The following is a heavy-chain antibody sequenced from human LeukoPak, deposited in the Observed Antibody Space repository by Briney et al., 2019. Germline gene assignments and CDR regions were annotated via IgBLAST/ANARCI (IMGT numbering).Heavy chain of an antibody. CDR3: ARDKMAAAGTTLLNWFDP. CDR1: GDSVSSNSAA. V-gene: IGHV6-1*01. D-gene: IGHD6-13*01. J-gene: IGHJ5*02. Sequence: SQTLSLTCAISGDSVSSNSAAWNWIRQSPSRGLEWLGRTYYRSKWYNDYAVSVKSRITINPDTSKNQFSLQLNSVTPEDTAVYYCARDKMAAAGTTLLNWFDPWGQGTLVTVSS. CDR2: TYYRSKWYN.